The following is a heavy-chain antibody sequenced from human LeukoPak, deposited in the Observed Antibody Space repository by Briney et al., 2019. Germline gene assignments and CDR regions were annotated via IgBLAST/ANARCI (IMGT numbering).Heavy chain of an antibody. J-gene: IGHJ4*02. Sequence: ASVKVSCKVSGYTLTELSMHWVRQAPGKGLEWMGGFDPEDGETIYAQKFQGRVTMTEDTSTDTAYMELSSLRSEDTAVYCCATDSSGWYSSYFDYWGQGTLVTVSS. D-gene: IGHD6-19*01. CDR3: ATDSSGWYSSYFDY. V-gene: IGHV1-24*01. CDR2: FDPEDGET. CDR1: GYTLTELS.